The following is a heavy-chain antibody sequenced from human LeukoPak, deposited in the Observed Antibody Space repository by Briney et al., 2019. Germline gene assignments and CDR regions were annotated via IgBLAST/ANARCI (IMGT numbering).Heavy chain of an antibody. J-gene: IGHJ6*03. CDR2: FDPEDGET. D-gene: IGHD2-2*01. CDR1: GYTLTELS. CDR3: ARGTGLGYCSSTSCPPNPYYMDV. V-gene: IGHV1-24*01. Sequence: ASVKVFCKVSGYTLTELSMHWVRQAPGKGREWMGGFDPEDGETIYAQKFQGRVTMTEDTSTDTAYMELSSLRSEDTAVYYCARGTGLGYCSSTSCPPNPYYMDVWGKGTTVTVSS.